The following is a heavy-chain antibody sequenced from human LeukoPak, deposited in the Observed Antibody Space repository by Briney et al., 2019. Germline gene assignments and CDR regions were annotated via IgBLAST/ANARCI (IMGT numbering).Heavy chain of an antibody. CDR3: AELEGGFWSAPRY. J-gene: IGHJ4*02. CDR1: GFTFSSYA. Sequence: PGGSLRLSCAASGFTFSSYAMHWVRQAPGKGLEWVAVISYDGSNKYYADSVKGRFTVSRDNSKNTLYLQMNSLRAEDTAVYYCAELEGGFWSAPRYWGQRTLVTFSS. V-gene: IGHV3-30-3*01. D-gene: IGHD3-3*01. CDR2: ISYDGSNK.